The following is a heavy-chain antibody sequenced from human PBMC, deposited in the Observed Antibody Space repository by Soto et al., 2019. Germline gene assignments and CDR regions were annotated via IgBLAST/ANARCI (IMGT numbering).Heavy chain of an antibody. CDR2: IIPIFGTA. CDR1: GGTFSSYA. Sequence: QVQLVQSGAEVKKPGSSVKVSCKASGGTFSSYAISWVRQAPGQGLEWMGGIIPIFGTANYAQKFQGRVTITADESTSTAYMELSSLRSEDTAVYYCARVIVVVPAAIRAPYYYYGMDVWGQGTTVTVSS. V-gene: IGHV1-69*01. J-gene: IGHJ6*02. CDR3: ARVIVVVPAAIRAPYYYYGMDV. D-gene: IGHD2-2*02.